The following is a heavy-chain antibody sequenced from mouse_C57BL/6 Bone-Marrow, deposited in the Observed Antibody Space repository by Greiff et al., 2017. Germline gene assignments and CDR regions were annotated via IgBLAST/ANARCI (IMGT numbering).Heavy chain of an antibody. Sequence: EVKLVESGGGLVQPGGSLKLSCAASGFTFSDYGMAWVRQAPRKGPEWVAFISNLAYSIYYADTVTGRFTISRENAKNTLYLEMSSLRSEDTAMYYCARRGYGPYYAMDYWGQGNSVTVSS. CDR2: ISNLAYSI. V-gene: IGHV5-15*01. D-gene: IGHD2-2*01. CDR3: ARRGYGPYYAMDY. CDR1: GFTFSDYG. J-gene: IGHJ4*01.